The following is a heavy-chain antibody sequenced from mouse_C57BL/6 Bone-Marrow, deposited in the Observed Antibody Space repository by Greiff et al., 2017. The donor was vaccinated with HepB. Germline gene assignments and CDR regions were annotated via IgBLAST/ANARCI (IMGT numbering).Heavy chain of an antibody. D-gene: IGHD1-1*01. J-gene: IGHJ2*01. CDR1: GYTFTDHI. CDR2: IYPVSGET. V-gene: IGHV1-11*01. Sequence: LQESGAELASPGASVTLSCKASGYTFTDHIMHWVKKRPGQGLEWIGRIYPVSGETNYNQKFMGKATFSVDRSSSTVYMVLNSLTSEDPAVYYCGRDITTVVATDYWGQGTTLTVSS. CDR3: GRDITTVVATDY.